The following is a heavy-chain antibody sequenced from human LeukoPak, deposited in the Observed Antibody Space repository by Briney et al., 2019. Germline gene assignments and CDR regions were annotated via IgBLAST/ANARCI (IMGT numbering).Heavy chain of an antibody. D-gene: IGHD1-26*01. V-gene: IGHV3-30*02. Sequence: GGSLRLSCAASGFTFSSYGMHWVRQAPGKGLEWVAFIRYDGSNKYYADSVKGRFTISRDNSKNTLYLQMNSLRAEDTAVDYSARDPQKWESSFDHWGPGNLVTVSS. J-gene: IGHJ4*01. CDR3: ARDPQKWESSFDH. CDR2: IRYDGSNK. CDR1: GFTFSSYG.